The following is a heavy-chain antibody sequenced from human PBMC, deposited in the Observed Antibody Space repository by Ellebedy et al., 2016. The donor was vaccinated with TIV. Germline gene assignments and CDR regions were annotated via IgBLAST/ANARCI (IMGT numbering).Heavy chain of an antibody. D-gene: IGHD4-17*01. J-gene: IGHJ4*02. CDR3: ARDEDGDYDWDS. V-gene: IGHV3-48*04. Sequence: GGSLRLSCAASGFTLSSYGVNWVRQAPGQGLEWLSHIDSAGSTISYGDSVKGRFSVSRDNAKNSLYLQMNSLRADDTALYYCARDEDGDYDWDSWGQGTLVTVSS. CDR2: IDSAGSTI. CDR1: GFTLSSYG.